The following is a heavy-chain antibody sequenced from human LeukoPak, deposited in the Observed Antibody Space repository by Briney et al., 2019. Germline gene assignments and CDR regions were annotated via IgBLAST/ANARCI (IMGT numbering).Heavy chain of an antibody. D-gene: IGHD2-15*01. V-gene: IGHV3-7*01. Sequence: GGSLRLSCVVSGFTIDSFYMSWVRQAPGKGLEWVANIDEAGKDRYYADSVKGRFTISRDNTKNSVFLDMTSLRVEDTATYFCARASPGVVFNYFDYWGQGALVPVSS. J-gene: IGHJ4*01. CDR2: IDEAGKDR. CDR3: ARASPGVVFNYFDY. CDR1: GFTIDSFY.